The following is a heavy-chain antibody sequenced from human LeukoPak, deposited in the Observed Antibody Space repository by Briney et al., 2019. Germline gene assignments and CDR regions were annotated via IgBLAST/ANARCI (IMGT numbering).Heavy chain of an antibody. CDR1: GDSISSGGYS. V-gene: IGHV4-30-2*01. D-gene: IGHD4-23*01. CDR2: IYHSGST. Sequence: PSETLSLTCAVSGDSISSGGYSWSWIRQPPGKGLEWIGYIYHSGSTYYNPSLKSRVTISVDRSKNQFSLKLSSVTAADTAVYYCARAHDYGGIPVAFDIWSQGTMVTVSS. CDR3: ARAHDYGGIPVAFDI. J-gene: IGHJ3*02.